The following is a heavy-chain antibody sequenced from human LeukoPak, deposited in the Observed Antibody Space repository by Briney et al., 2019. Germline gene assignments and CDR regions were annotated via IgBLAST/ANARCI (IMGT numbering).Heavy chain of an antibody. J-gene: IGHJ5*02. V-gene: IGHV1-69*06. CDR3: AKFWSGYYTA. Sequence: ASVKVSCKASGDTFGTFSFNWVRQAPSEGLEWLGGLTPLAGTPNYAQKFQGRLTSIADKSTSTVYMELSRLTSEDTAVYFCAKFWSGYYTAWGQGTLVSVSS. CDR2: LTPLAGTP. D-gene: IGHD3-3*01. CDR1: GDTFGTFS.